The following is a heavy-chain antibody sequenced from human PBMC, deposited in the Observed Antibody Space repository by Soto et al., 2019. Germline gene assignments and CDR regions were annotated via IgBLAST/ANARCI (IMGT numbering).Heavy chain of an antibody. CDR3: AKDRVGGTFYTPLGF. Sequence: RGFLRLYCPTSRLNFDNYGMQWVRQAPGKGLEWVAVITYDGSFQYYADSVKGRFTISRDNSKNTLFLHLNTLKPEDTAVYHCAKDRVGGTFYTPLGFWGQGTLVTVCS. J-gene: IGHJ4*02. D-gene: IGHD1-7*01. V-gene: IGHV3-30*18. CDR2: ITYDGSFQ. CDR1: RLNFDNYG.